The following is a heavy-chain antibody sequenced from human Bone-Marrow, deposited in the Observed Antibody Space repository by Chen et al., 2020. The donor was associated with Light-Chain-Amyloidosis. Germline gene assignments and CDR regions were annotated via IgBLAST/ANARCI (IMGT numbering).Heavy chain of an antibody. CDR3: ARRRDGYNFDY. Sequence: EVQLEQSGPEVKKPGESLKISCKGSGYTFPNYWIGWVRQMPGKGLEWMGVIYPDDSDARYRPCFEGQDTIAADKSITTAYLQWRSLNASDTAMYYCARRRDGYNFDYWGQGTLVTVSS. CDR2: IYPDDSDA. CDR1: GYTFPNYW. J-gene: IGHJ4*02. D-gene: IGHD5-12*01. V-gene: IGHV5-51*01.